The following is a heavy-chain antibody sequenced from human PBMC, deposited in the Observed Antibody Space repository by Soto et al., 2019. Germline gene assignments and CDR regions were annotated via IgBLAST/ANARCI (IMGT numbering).Heavy chain of an antibody. Sequence: LSLTCTVSGGSISSSSYYWGWIRQPPGKGLEWIGSIYYSGSTYYNPSLKSRVTISVDTSKNQFSLKLSSVTAADTAVYYCARGGGYYDFWSGYYTPYYYGMDVWGQGTTVTVSS. CDR3: ARGGGYYDFWSGYYTPYYYGMDV. V-gene: IGHV4-39*01. J-gene: IGHJ6*02. CDR2: IYYSGST. CDR1: GGSISSSSYY. D-gene: IGHD3-3*01.